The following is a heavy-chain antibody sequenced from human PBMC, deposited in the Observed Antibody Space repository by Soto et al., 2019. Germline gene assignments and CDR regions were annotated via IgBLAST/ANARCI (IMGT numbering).Heavy chain of an antibody. V-gene: IGHV4-30-4*01. J-gene: IGHJ6*02. CDR1: GGSISSGDYY. D-gene: IGHD3-3*01. Sequence: SETLSLTCTVSGGSISSGDYYWSWIRQPPGKGLEWIGYIYYSGSTYYNPSLKSRVTISVDTSKNQFSLKLSSVTAADTAVYYCARDKLIFGVVPNYYYYYGMDVWGQGTTVT. CDR2: IYYSGST. CDR3: ARDKLIFGVVPNYYYYYGMDV.